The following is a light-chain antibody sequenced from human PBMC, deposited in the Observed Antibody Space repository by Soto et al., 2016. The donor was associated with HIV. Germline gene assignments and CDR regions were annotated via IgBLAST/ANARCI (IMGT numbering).Light chain of an antibody. CDR2: DDT. Sequence: SYVVTQAPSVSVAPEKTARITCGGNNIGSKSVHWYQQKPGQAPVLVVYDDTDRPSGIPERFSASNSGNTATLTISRVEAGDEADYHCQVWDSTNDHYVFGTGTKVTVL. CDR1: NIGSKS. J-gene: IGLJ1*01. CDR3: QVWDSTNDHYV. V-gene: IGLV3-21*03.